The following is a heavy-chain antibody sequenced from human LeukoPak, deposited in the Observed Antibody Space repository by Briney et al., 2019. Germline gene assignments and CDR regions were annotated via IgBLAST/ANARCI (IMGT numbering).Heavy chain of an antibody. V-gene: IGHV4-30-2*01. Sequence: PSETLSLTCTVSGGSISSGGYYWSWIRQPPGKGLEWIGYIYHSGSTYYNPSLKSRVTISVDRSKNQFSLKLSSVTAADTAVYYCARMTTVTKPHYSAFDYWGQGTLVTVSS. CDR2: IYHSGST. J-gene: IGHJ4*02. CDR1: GGSISSGGYY. CDR3: ARMTTVTKPHYSAFDY. D-gene: IGHD4-11*01.